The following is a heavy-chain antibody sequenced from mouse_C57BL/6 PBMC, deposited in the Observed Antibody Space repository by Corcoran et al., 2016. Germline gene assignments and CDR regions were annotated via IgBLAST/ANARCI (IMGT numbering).Heavy chain of an antibody. V-gene: IGHV9-3*01. CDR2: INTYSGVP. Sequence: QIQLVQSGPELKKPGETVKISCKASGYTFTTYGMSWVKQAPGKGLKWMGWINTYSGVPTYADDFKGRFAFSLETSASTAYLQINNLKNEDTATYCCARRIGVVATNYFDYWGQGTTLTVSS. J-gene: IGHJ2*01. CDR1: GYTFTTYG. D-gene: IGHD1-1*01. CDR3: ARRIGVVATNYFDY.